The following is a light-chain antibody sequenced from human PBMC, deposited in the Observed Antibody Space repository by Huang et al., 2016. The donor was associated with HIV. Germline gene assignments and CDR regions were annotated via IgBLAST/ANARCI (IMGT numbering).Light chain of an antibody. CDR3: QHYYGNPPFT. V-gene: IGKV1-NL1*01. CDR2: AAS. Sequence: DIQMTQSPSSLSASIGDRVTITCRVSQDIRNSLVWYQQIAGKAPKLLLFAASRLGSGVPSRFSGSGSGTVYTLTISSLQPEDFATYYCQHYYGNPPFTFGPGTKVDFK. J-gene: IGKJ3*01. CDR1: QDIRNS.